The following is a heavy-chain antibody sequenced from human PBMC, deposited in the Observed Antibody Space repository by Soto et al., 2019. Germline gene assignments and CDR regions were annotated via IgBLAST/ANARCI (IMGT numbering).Heavy chain of an antibody. CDR1: GFTFSSYG. Sequence: QVQLVESGGGVVQPGRSLRLSCAASGFTFSSYGMHWVRQAPGKGLEWVAVIWYDGSNKYYADSVKGRFTISRDNSKNTLYLQMDGLRAEDTAVYYCARDRSSWGMVRVYGMDVWGQGTTVTVSS. J-gene: IGHJ6*02. CDR3: ARDRSSWGMVRVYGMDV. V-gene: IGHV3-33*01. D-gene: IGHD3-10*01. CDR2: IWYDGSNK.